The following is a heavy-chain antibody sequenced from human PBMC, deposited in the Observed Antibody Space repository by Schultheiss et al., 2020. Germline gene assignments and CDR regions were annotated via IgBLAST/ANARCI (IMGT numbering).Heavy chain of an antibody. J-gene: IGHJ4*02. V-gene: IGHV3-15*01. Sequence: GESLKISCAASGFTFSDHYMDWVRQAPGKGLEWVGRIKSKTDSGTTDYAAPVKGRFTISRDDSRNTLYLQMNSLKTEDTAVYYCTTDPTRGVARDYWGQGTLVTVSS. CDR2: IKSKTDSGTT. CDR3: TTDPTRGVARDY. D-gene: IGHD3-10*01. CDR1: GFTFSDHY.